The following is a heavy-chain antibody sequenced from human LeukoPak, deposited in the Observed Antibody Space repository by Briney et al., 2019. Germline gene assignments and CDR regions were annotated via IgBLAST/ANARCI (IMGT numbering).Heavy chain of an antibody. V-gene: IGHV3-74*03. CDR3: APQQTYSPYNWFDP. CDR2: IHPDGSIT. Sequence: TGGSLRLSCVGSGCTISNYWMHWVRQAPGTGLVWVSRIHPDGSITTYADSVKGRFTISRDNAKNTLYLQMNSLRAEDTAVYYCAPQQTYSPYNWFDPWGQGTLVIVST. J-gene: IGHJ5*02. CDR1: GCTISNYW. D-gene: IGHD5-12*01.